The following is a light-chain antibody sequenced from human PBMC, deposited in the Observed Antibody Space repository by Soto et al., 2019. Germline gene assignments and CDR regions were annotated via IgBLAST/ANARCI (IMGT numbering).Light chain of an antibody. CDR2: GAS. J-gene: IGKJ5*01. CDR3: QQYNRWTSIT. V-gene: IGKV3-15*01. Sequence: EIVLTQSPATLSVSPGERAILSCSASQSIRTNVAWYQQRPGQAPRLLIYGASTRATDIPARFSGSGSGPEFTLTISSLQSDDLAIYYCQQYNRWTSITFGQGTRLEF. CDR1: QSIRTN.